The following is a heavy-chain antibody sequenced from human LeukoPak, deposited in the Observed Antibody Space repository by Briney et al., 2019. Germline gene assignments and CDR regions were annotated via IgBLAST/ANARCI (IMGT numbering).Heavy chain of an antibody. J-gene: IGHJ4*02. CDR3: ARGGSGWSNFDY. V-gene: IGHV1-69*13. CDR2: IIPIVGTA. Sequence: ASVKVSCKASGGTFSSYAISWVRQAPGQGLEWMGGIIPIVGTANYAQKFQGRVTITADESTSTAYMELSSLRSEDTAVYYCARGGSGWSNFDYWGQGTLVTVSS. D-gene: IGHD6-19*01. CDR1: GGTFSSYA.